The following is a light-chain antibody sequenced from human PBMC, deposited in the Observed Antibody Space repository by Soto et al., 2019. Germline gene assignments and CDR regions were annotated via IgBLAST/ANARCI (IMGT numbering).Light chain of an antibody. Sequence: QSALTQPASVSTSPGQWITISCTGTSGDVGSYDLVSWYQQHPGKVPKLIIYEVTKRPSGVSYRFSGSKSGNTASLTISGLQAEDEADYYCCSYAGRVTWVFGGGTQLTVL. V-gene: IGLV2-23*02. CDR2: EVT. J-gene: IGLJ3*02. CDR3: CSYAGRVTWV. CDR1: SGDVGSYDL.